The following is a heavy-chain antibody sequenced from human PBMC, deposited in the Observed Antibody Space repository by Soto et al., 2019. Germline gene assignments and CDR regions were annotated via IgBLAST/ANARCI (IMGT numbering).Heavy chain of an antibody. J-gene: IGHJ4*02. Sequence: ASVKVSCKASGYTFTSYGISWVRQAPGQGLEWMGWISAYNGNTNYAQKLQGRVTMTTDTSTSTAYMELRSLRSDDTAVYYCARTRGYCSGGSCYDSDYWGQGTLVTVSS. D-gene: IGHD2-15*01. CDR3: ARTRGYCSGGSCYDSDY. CDR2: ISAYNGNT. V-gene: IGHV1-18*01. CDR1: GYTFTSYG.